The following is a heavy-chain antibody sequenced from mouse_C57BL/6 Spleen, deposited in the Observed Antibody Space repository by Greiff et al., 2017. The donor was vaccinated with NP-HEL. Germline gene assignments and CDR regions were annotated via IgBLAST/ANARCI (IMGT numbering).Heavy chain of an antibody. D-gene: IGHD1-1*01. CDR1: GYTFTSYW. CDR3: YYYGSSFEDY. J-gene: IGHJ2*01. V-gene: IGHV1-50*01. Sequence: VQLQQPGAELVKPGASVKLSCKASGYTFTSYWMQWVKQRPGQGLEWIGEIDPSDSYTNYNQKFKGKATLTVDTSSSTAYMQLSSLTSEDSAVYYCYYYGSSFEDYWGQGTTLTVSS. CDR2: IDPSDSYT.